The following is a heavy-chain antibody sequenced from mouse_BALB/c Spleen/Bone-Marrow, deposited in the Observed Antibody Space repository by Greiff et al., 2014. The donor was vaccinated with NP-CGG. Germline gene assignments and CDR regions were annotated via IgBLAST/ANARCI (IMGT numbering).Heavy chain of an antibody. D-gene: IGHD1-1*01. CDR2: IEPSDSYT. CDR1: GYTFTNYW. J-gene: IGHJ2*02. V-gene: IGHV1-69*02. CDR3: ARGRTTVGSDY. Sequence: QVQLQQSGAEVVKPGASVKVSCKASGYTFTNYWMQWVKQRPGQGLEWIGEIEPSDSYTNYNQDFKGKATLTVDKSSSTAYMQLSSLTSEDSAVYYCARGRTTVGSDYWGQGTSLTVPS.